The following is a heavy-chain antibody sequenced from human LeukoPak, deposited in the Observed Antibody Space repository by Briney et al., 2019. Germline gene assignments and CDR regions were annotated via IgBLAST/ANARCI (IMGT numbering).Heavy chain of an antibody. CDR3: ETYSSLSLQPQY. V-gene: IGHV4-59*01. Sequence: SETLSLTCSVSGASIGSYYWSWIRQPPGKGLEWIGGSTNYNPSLKSRVTISVDTSKNQFSLKLTSVTAADTAVYYCETYSSLSLQPQYWGQGTLVTVSS. CDR2: GST. D-gene: IGHD2-15*01. J-gene: IGHJ4*02. CDR1: GASIGSYY.